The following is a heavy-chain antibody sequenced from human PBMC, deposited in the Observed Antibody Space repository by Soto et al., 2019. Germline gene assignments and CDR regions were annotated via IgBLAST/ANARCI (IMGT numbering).Heavy chain of an antibody. CDR2: IWDDGTNK. J-gene: IGHJ4*02. V-gene: IGHV3-33*06. D-gene: IGHD6-6*01. CDR3: AKASGSSPLYFDY. CDR1: VFTCSHYG. Sequence: WWSLRLSCSASVFTCSHYGMHWVRQAPGKGLEWVAVIWDDGTNKYYADSVKGRFTISRDNSKNTLYLQMNSLRADDTAVYSCAKASGSSPLYFDYWGQGTLVTVSS.